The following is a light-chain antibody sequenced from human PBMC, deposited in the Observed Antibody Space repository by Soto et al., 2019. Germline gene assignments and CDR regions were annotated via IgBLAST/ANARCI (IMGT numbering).Light chain of an antibody. CDR1: NLGDKY. Sequence: SYELTQPSSVSVSPGQTATITCSGDNLGDKYTCWYQQKPGLSPILGIYQANERPSGIPERFSGSNFGNTATLTISGTQAMDAADYYCQEWERRTRVFCPGSKLTVL. J-gene: IGLJ1*01. V-gene: IGLV3-1*01. CDR2: QAN. CDR3: QEWERRTRV.